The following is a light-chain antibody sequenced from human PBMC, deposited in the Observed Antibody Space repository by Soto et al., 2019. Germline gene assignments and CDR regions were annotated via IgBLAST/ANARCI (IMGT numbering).Light chain of an antibody. CDR3: QHYVERSPIT. CDR2: GAS. J-gene: IGKJ5*01. V-gene: IGKV3-20*01. Sequence: EIVMTQSPGTLSLSPGERATLSCRASQSVSSRLAWYQQKPGQAPRLLISGASSRATGIPDRFSGSGSGTDFTLTISRPEPEDFALYYCQHYVERSPITFGQGTDWRL. CDR1: QSVSSR.